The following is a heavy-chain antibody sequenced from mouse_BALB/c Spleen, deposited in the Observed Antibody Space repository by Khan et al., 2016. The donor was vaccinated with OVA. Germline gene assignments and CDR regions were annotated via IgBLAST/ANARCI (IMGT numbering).Heavy chain of an antibody. D-gene: IGHD3-1*01. V-gene: IGHV1-63*02. J-gene: IGHJ2*01. CDR3: SRRGAARGTWDYFDC. Sequence: VQLQQSGAELVRPGTSVKMSCKAAGYTFTNYWIGWVKQRPGHGLEWIGDTYPGGGYTNYNEKFKGKATLTADTSSSTAYMPLSGLTSEDSAIYYCSRRGAARGTWDYFDCWGQGTTLTVSS. CDR1: GYTFTNYW. CDR2: TYPGGGYT.